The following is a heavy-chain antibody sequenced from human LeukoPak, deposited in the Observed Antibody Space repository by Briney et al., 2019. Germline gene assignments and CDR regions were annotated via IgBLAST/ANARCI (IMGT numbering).Heavy chain of an antibody. CDR3: TRPRTHNWNYKDH. Sequence: GGSLRLSCAVSGLIFNVSAIHWVRQASGKGLEWVGRIRIKPNAYATAYTEAVKGRFTMSRDDSKNTAYLEMNSLKIEDTAVYYCTRPRTHNWNYKDHWGQGTLVTVSS. CDR2: IRIKPNAYAT. CDR1: GLIFNVSA. J-gene: IGHJ4*02. D-gene: IGHD1-7*01. V-gene: IGHV3-73*01.